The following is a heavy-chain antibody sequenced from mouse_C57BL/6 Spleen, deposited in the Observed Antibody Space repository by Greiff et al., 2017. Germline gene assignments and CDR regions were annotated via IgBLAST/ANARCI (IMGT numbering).Heavy chain of an antibody. V-gene: IGHV5-6*01. Sequence: EVQRVESGGDLVKPGGSLKLSCAASGFTFSSYGMSWVRQTPDKRLEWVATISSGGSYTYYPDSVKGRFTISRDNAKNTLYLQMSSLKSEDTAMYYWAQQGGNSYAMDYWGQGTSVTVSS. CDR2: ISSGGSYT. CDR3: AQQGGNSYAMDY. D-gene: IGHD2-1*01. J-gene: IGHJ4*01. CDR1: GFTFSSYG.